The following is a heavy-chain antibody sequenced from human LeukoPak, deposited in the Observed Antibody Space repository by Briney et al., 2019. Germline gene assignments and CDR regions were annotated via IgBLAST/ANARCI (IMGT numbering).Heavy chain of an antibody. Sequence: GGSLMLSCAASGFTFSIYWMHWVRQAPGKGLGWVSRINSDGSSTSYADSVKGRFTISRDNAKNTLYLQMNSLRAEDTAVYYCARDEDWSGYYGAFDIWGQGTMVTVSS. D-gene: IGHD3-3*01. CDR1: GFTFSIYW. CDR3: ARDEDWSGYYGAFDI. V-gene: IGHV3-74*01. J-gene: IGHJ3*02. CDR2: INSDGSST.